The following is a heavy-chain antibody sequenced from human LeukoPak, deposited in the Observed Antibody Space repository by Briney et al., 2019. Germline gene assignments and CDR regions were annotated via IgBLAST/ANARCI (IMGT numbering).Heavy chain of an antibody. CDR2: IYYSGTT. CDR3: AREDYNFL. CDR1: GGSMISQY. V-gene: IGHV4-59*11. J-gene: IGHJ4*02. D-gene: IGHD3-3*01. Sequence: PSETLSLTCSVSGGSMISQYWTWIRQSPGKGLEWIGYIYYSGTTNYNPSLKSRVTISVDTSKNYFFLQLSSVTAADTAVYYCAREDYNFLWGQGTLVTVSS.